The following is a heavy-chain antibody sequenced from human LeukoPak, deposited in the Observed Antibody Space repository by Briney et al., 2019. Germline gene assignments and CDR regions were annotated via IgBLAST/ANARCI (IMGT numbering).Heavy chain of an antibody. CDR1: GGSISSTNYY. V-gene: IGHV4-39*07. CDR2: IYYSGST. CDR3: AREQSYRAFDI. D-gene: IGHD1-26*01. Sequence: SETLSLTCTVSGGSISSTNYYWGWIRQPPGKGLECIGTIYYSGSTNYNPSLKSRVTISVDTSKNQFSLKLSSVTAADTAVYYCAREQSYRAFDIWGQGTMVTVSS. J-gene: IGHJ3*02.